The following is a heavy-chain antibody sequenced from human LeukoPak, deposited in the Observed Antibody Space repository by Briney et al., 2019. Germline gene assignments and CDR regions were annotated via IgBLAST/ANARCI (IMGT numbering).Heavy chain of an antibody. V-gene: IGHV3-7*01. CDR2: IKQDGSEK. D-gene: IGHD6-13*01. CDR3: ARAPSRRGSSLVLYYYYYGMDV. Sequence: GGSLRLSCAASGFTFSSYWMSWVRQAPGKGLEWVANIKQDGSEKYYVDSVKGRFTISRDNAKNSLYLQMNSLRAEDTAVYYCARAPSRRGSSLVLYYYYYGMDVWGQGTTVTVSS. J-gene: IGHJ6*02. CDR1: GFTFSSYW.